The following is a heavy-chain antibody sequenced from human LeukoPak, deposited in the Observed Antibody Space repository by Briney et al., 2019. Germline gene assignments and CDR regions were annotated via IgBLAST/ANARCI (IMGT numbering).Heavy chain of an antibody. D-gene: IGHD2-21*02. V-gene: IGHV1-69*04. CDR1: GGTFSSYA. J-gene: IGHJ4*02. CDR2: IIPIFGIA. CDR3: ARDWYAYCGGDCFSPYYFDY. Sequence: SVKVSCKASGGTFSSYAISWVRQAPGQGLEWMGRIIPIFGIANYAQKFQGRVTITADKSTSTAYMELSSLRSEDTAVYYCARDWYAYCGGDCFSPYYFDYWGQGTLVTVSS.